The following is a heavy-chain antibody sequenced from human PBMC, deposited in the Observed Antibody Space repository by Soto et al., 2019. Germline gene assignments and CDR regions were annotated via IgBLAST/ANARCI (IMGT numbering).Heavy chain of an antibody. V-gene: IGHV3-33*01. Sequence: GGSLRLSCAASGFMFTNHGMHWVRQAPGKGLEWVAVIWSDGNKRYYADSVKGRFTVSRDTSNNTLYLQMNNLRAEDTAIYYWGRGDNWSHEASDDWGQGTLVNVSS. CDR2: IWSDGNKR. J-gene: IGHJ4*02. D-gene: IGHD1-1*01. CDR3: GRGDNWSHEASDD. CDR1: GFMFTNHG.